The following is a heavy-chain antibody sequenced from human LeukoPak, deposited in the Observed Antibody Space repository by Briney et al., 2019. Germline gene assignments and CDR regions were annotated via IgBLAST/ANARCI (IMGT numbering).Heavy chain of an antibody. V-gene: IGHV3-23*01. J-gene: IGHJ3*02. D-gene: IGHD1-26*01. Sequence: PGGSLRLSCAASGFTLTSYAMNWVRQAPGKGLEWVSGISGSGASTYYADSVKGRFTISRDISKNTLYLQINSLRAEDTAVYYCAKDYDSGSSDAFDIWGQGTMVTVSS. CDR3: AKDYDSGSSDAFDI. CDR1: GFTLTSYA. CDR2: ISGSGAST.